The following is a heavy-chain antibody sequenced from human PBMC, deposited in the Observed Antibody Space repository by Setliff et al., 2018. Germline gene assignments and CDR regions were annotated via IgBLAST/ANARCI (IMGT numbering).Heavy chain of an antibody. Sequence: SETLSLTCTVSGGSISTYYWSWIRQPPGKGLEWIGYVYYSGIANYSPSLKSRLTISVDTSKNQFSLKLRSVTAADTAVYYCARGGTFRYFDYWGRGTLVTVSS. CDR3: ARGGTFRYFDY. J-gene: IGHJ4*02. CDR2: VYYSGIA. D-gene: IGHD5-12*01. V-gene: IGHV4-59*01. CDR1: GGSISTYY.